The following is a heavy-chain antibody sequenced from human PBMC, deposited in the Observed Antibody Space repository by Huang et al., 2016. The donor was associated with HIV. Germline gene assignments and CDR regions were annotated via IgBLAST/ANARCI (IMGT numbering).Heavy chain of an antibody. CDR1: GFTFSSYW. Sequence: EVQLVESGGGLVQPGGSLRLSCAASGFTFSSYWMHWVLQAPGKGLVWVSRINSDGSSSGYADSVKGRFTISRDNAKNTLYLQMNSLRAEDTAVYYCVRDPRIQSWLNYFDYWGQGTLVSVSS. D-gene: IGHD3-22*01. CDR3: VRDPRIQSWLNYFDY. V-gene: IGHV3-74*01. CDR2: INSDGSSS. J-gene: IGHJ4*02.